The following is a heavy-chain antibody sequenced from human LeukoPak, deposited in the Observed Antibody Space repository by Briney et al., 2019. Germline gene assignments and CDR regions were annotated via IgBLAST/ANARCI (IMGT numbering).Heavy chain of an antibody. Sequence: GRSLRLSCAASGFXFSTYGMHWVRQAPGKGLEWVAMMSYDGSNKYYADSVKGRFTISRDNSKNTLYLQTNSLRAEDTAVYYCAKDFRIAAAGTATDYFDYWGQGTLVTVSS. CDR3: AKDFRIAAAGTATDYFDY. D-gene: IGHD6-13*01. J-gene: IGHJ4*02. CDR2: MSYDGSNK. CDR1: GFXFSTYG. V-gene: IGHV3-30*18.